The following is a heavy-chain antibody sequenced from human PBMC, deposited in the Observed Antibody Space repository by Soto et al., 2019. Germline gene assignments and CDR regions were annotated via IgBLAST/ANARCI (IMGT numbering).Heavy chain of an antibody. Sequence: GSLRLSCAASGFTFSSYSMNLVRQAPGKGLEWVSSISSSSSYIYYADSVKGRFTISRDNAKNSLYLQMNSLRAEDTAVYYCARASGITIFGVVRLAYYGMDVWGQGTTVTVSS. V-gene: IGHV3-21*01. CDR1: GFTFSSYS. J-gene: IGHJ6*02. CDR2: ISSSSSYI. CDR3: ARASGITIFGVVRLAYYGMDV. D-gene: IGHD3-3*01.